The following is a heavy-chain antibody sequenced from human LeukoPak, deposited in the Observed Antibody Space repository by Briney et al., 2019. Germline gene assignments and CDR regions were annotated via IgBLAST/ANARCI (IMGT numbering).Heavy chain of an antibody. D-gene: IGHD1-26*01. V-gene: IGHV3-48*03. J-gene: IGHJ4*02. CDR2: ISSSGSTI. CDR1: GFTFSSYE. CDR3: ARVGREAVDY. Sequence: GGSLRLSCAASGFTFSSYEMNWVRQAPGKGLGWVSYISSSGSTIYYADSVKGRFTISRDNAKNSLYLQMNSLRAEDTAVYYCARVGREAVDYWGQGTLVTVSS.